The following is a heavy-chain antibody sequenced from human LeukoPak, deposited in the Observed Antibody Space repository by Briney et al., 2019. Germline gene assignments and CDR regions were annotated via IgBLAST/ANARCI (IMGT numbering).Heavy chain of an antibody. V-gene: IGHV4-34*01. Sequence: PSETLSLTRAVYGGSFSGYYWSWIRQPPGKGLEWIGEINHSGSTNYNPSLKSRVTISVDTSKNQFSLKLSSVTAADTAVYYCARPFSHYYDSSGYGGAFDIWGQGTMVTVSS. D-gene: IGHD3-22*01. CDR3: ARPFSHYYDSSGYGGAFDI. J-gene: IGHJ3*02. CDR1: GGSFSGYY. CDR2: INHSGST.